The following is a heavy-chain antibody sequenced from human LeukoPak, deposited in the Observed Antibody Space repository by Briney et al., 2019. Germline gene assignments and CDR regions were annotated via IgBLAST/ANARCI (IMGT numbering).Heavy chain of an antibody. D-gene: IGHD1-1*01. CDR3: VRQQTPHGNFDY. V-gene: IGHV3-9*01. J-gene: IGHJ4*02. CDR2: ISWNSGSI. CDR1: GFTFDDYA. Sequence: GRSLRLSCAASGFTFDDYAMHWVRQAPGKGLEWVSGISWNSGSIGYADSVKGRFTISRENAKNSLSLQMNSLRAEDTAVYYCVRQQTPHGNFDYWGQGTLVTVSS.